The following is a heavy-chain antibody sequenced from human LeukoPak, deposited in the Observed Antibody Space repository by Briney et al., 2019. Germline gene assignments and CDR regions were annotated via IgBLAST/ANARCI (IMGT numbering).Heavy chain of an antibody. J-gene: IGHJ6*03. V-gene: IGHV4-4*07. CDR2: IYTSGSP. Sequence: SETLSLTYSLSCGSISSYYWSWIRQPAGKGWGWLGRIYTSGSPNYNRSLKGRVTMSVDTSKNQFSLKLSSVTAADTAVYYCARVINCSGGSCYYYYMDVWGKGTTVTVSS. CDR3: ARVINCSGGSCYYYYMDV. D-gene: IGHD2-15*01. CDR1: CGSISSYY.